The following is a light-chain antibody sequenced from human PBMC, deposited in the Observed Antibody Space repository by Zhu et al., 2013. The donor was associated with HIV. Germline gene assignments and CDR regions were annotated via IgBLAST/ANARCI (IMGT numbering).Light chain of an antibody. V-gene: IGKV1-39*01. Sequence: DIQMTQSPPSLSASVGDRVTITCRASQGVSTYLAWFQQRPGKAPMLLIYASSNLQSGVPSRFSGSGSGTDFTLTISSLQPEDFATYYCQQGYSTPQYTFGQGTKLEIK. CDR3: QQGYSTPQYT. CDR1: QGVSTY. J-gene: IGKJ2*01. CDR2: ASS.